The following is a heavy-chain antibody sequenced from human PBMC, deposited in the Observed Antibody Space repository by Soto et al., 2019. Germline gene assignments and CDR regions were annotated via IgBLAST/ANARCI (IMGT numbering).Heavy chain of an antibody. CDR1: GYTLTELS. J-gene: IGHJ4*02. CDR3: ATDLTNLEWLPPRNY. D-gene: IGHD3-3*01. V-gene: IGHV1-24*01. CDR2: FDPEDGET. Sequence: GASVKVSCKVSGYTLTELSMHWVRQAPGKGLEWMGGFDPEDGETIYAQKFQGRVTMTEDTSTDTAYMELSSLRSEDTAVYYCATDLTNLEWLPPRNYWGQGXLVTVYS.